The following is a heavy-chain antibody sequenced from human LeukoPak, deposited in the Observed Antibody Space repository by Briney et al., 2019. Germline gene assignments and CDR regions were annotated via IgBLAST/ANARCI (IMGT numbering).Heavy chain of an antibody. CDR1: GYTFTSYY. J-gene: IGHJ4*02. Sequence: GASVKISCKAFGYTFTSYYVHWVRQAPGQGLERMGIINPSGGTNYAQKFQGRVTMTRDTSTSTVYMELSSLRSEDTAVYYCARGTPGYSSVWGQGTLVTVSS. D-gene: IGHD6-19*01. CDR2: INPSGGT. CDR3: ARGTPGYSSV. V-gene: IGHV1-46*01.